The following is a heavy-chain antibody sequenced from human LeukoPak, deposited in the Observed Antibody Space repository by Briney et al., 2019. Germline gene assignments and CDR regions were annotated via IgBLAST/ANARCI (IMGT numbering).Heavy chain of an antibody. CDR2: IYGGGNI. CDR1: GFTFSGSA. J-gene: IGHJ4*02. Sequence: PGGSLRLSCAASGFTFSGSAMSWVRQVPGKGLEWVSVIYGGGNIYYADSVKGRFTISRDNSKNTLYLQMNSLRAEDTAVYYCARGAGYNYPYYFDYWGQGTLVTVSS. V-gene: IGHV3-53*01. D-gene: IGHD5-24*01. CDR3: ARGAGYNYPYYFDY.